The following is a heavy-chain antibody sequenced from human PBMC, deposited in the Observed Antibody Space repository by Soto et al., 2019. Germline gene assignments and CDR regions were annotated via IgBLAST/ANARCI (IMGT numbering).Heavy chain of an antibody. CDR3: AKEGAKHNWNFDY. V-gene: IGHV3-23*01. CDR1: VFTFDSCG. CDR2: VSPHAANT. Sequence: VGSLRLSCVSSVFTFDSCGMNCVRHSPGKGLEWVAGVSPHAANTYYADSVRGRFIISRDDSRKTVSLDMNSLRGGDSAVYYCAKEGAKHNWNFDYWGQGTVVTVSS. J-gene: IGHJ4*02. D-gene: IGHD1-1*01.